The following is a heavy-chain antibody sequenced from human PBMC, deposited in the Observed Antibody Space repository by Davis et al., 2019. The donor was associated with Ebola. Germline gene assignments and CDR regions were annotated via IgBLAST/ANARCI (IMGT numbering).Heavy chain of an antibody. D-gene: IGHD2-2*01. Sequence: GESLKISCAASGFTFSSYAMSWVRQAPGKGLGWVSYISSSGSTIYYADSVKGRFTISRDNAKNSLYLQMNSLRAEDTAVYYCARDSRGGSTSQINYYYYYGMDVWGQGTTVTVSS. V-gene: IGHV3-48*04. CDR2: ISSSGSTI. CDR1: GFTFSSYA. J-gene: IGHJ6*02. CDR3: ARDSRGGSTSQINYYYYYGMDV.